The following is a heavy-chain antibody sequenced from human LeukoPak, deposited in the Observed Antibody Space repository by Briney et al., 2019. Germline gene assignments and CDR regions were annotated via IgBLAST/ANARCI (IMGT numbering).Heavy chain of an antibody. D-gene: IGHD5-12*01. V-gene: IGHV1-2*06. Sequence: ASVKVSCKASGYTFTGYYMHWVRQAPGQGLEWMGRINPNSGGTNYAQKFQGRVIMTRDTSISTAYMELSRLRSDDTAVYYCARDSGYDSNQQFDYWGQGTLVTVSS. CDR3: ARDSGYDSNQQFDY. CDR1: GYTFTGYY. CDR2: INPNSGGT. J-gene: IGHJ4*02.